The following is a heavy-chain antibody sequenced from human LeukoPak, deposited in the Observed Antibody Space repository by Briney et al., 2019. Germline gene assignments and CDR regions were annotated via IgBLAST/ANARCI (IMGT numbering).Heavy chain of an antibody. CDR2: ISSSSSTI. D-gene: IGHD6-13*01. Sequence: GGSLRLSCAASGFTFSDHWMSWVRQAPGKGLEWVSYISSSSSTIYYADSVKGRFTISRDNAKNSLYLQMNSLRAEDTAVYYCAKDATAAVGTVYMDVWGKGTTVTISS. CDR3: AKDATAAVGTVYMDV. V-gene: IGHV3-48*04. CDR1: GFTFSDHW. J-gene: IGHJ6*03.